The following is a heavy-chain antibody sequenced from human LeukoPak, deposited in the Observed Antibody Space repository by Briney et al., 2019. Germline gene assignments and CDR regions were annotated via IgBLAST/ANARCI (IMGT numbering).Heavy chain of an antibody. V-gene: IGHV3-30*03. CDR3: ARARSYYYGSRSNYYGMDV. D-gene: IGHD3-10*01. J-gene: IGHJ6*02. Sequence: GGSLRLSCAASGLTFSSYGMHWVRQAPGKGLEWVAVISYDGSNKYYADSVKGRFTISRDNSKNTLYLQMNSLRAEDTAVYYCARARSYYYGSRSNYYGMDVWGQGTTVTVSS. CDR1: GLTFSSYG. CDR2: ISYDGSNK.